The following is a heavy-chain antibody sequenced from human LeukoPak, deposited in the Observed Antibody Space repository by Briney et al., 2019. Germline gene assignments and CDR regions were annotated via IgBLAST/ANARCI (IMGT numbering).Heavy chain of an antibody. D-gene: IGHD1-26*01. CDR2: IYYSGST. Sequence: ASETLSLTCTVSGGSISSYYWSWIRQPPGKGLEWIWYIYYSGSTNYNPSLKSRVTISVDTSKNQFSLKLSSVTAADTAVYYCARVPSGSYYGIFDYWGQGTLVTVSS. CDR3: ARVPSGSYYGIFDY. V-gene: IGHV4-59*01. J-gene: IGHJ4*02. CDR1: GGSISSYY.